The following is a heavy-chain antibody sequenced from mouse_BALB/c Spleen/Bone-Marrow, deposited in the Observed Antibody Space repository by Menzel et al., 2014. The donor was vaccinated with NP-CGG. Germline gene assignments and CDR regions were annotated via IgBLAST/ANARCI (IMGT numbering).Heavy chain of an antibody. D-gene: IGHD2-10*02. CDR1: GFTFSSFG. CDR2: ISSGSRTI. V-gene: IGHV5-17*02. Sequence: EVHLVESGGGLVQPGGSRKLSCAASGFTFSSFGMHGVRQAPEKGLEWVAYISSGSRTIYYADTVKGRFTISRDKPKKTLFLQMTSLRSDDTAMYYCARYRILDLDFANWGQGTLVTVSA. J-gene: IGHJ3*01. CDR3: ARYRILDLDFAN.